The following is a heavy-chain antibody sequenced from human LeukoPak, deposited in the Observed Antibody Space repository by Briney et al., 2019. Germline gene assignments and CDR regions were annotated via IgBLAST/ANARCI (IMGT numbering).Heavy chain of an antibody. D-gene: IGHD6-13*01. CDR3: ARGAGYSSSWYAYYYYGMDV. Sequence: GASVKVSCKASGGTFSSYAISWVRQAPGQGLEWMGRIIPILGIANYAQKFQGRVTITADKSTSTAYMELSSLRSEDTAVYYCARGAGYSSSWYAYYYYGMDVWGQGTTATVSS. J-gene: IGHJ6*02. CDR2: IIPILGIA. V-gene: IGHV1-69*04. CDR1: GGTFSSYA.